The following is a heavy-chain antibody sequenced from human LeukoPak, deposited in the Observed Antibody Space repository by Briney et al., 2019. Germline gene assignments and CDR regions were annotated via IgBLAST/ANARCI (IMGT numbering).Heavy chain of an antibody. Sequence: SETLSLTCAVYGGSFSGYYWSWIRQPPGKGLEWIGEINHSGSTNYNPSLKSRVTISVDTSKNQFSLKLSSVTAADTAVYYCARGRQRGIAAAGDFDYWGQGILVTVSS. V-gene: IGHV4-34*01. CDR1: GGSFSGYY. J-gene: IGHJ4*02. CDR2: INHSGST. CDR3: ARGRQRGIAAAGDFDY. D-gene: IGHD6-13*01.